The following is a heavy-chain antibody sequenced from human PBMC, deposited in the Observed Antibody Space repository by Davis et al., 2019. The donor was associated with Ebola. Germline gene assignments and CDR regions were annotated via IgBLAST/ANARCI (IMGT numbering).Heavy chain of an antibody. V-gene: IGHV3-30*02. D-gene: IGHD1-1*01. CDR1: GFTLSIYG. CDR2: IRNDGNYQ. Sequence: PGGSLRLSCAASGFTLSIYGMHWVRQAPGKGLEWVAFIRNDGNYQYYAGSVKGRFTISRDISKNTLFLQMNSLGAEDTAVYYCAKDLGSGIAFYGMDGWGKGTTVTVSS. CDR3: AKDLGSGIAFYGMDG. J-gene: IGHJ6*04.